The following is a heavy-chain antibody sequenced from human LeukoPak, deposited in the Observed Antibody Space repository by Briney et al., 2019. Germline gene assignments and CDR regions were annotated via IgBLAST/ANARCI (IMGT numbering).Heavy chain of an antibody. J-gene: IGHJ3*02. V-gene: IGHV3-9*01. CDR3: AKDKLVNAFDI. CDR2: ISWNSGSI. Sequence: GGSLRLSCAASGFSFSSYWMHWVRQAPGKGLEWVSGISWNSGSIGYADSVKGRFTISRDNAKNSLYLQMNSLRAEDTALYYCAKDKLVNAFDIWGQGTMVTVSS. CDR1: GFSFSSYW. D-gene: IGHD3-9*01.